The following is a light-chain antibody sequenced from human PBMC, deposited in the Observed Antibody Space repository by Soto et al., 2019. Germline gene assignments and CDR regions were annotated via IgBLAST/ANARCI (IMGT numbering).Light chain of an antibody. CDR3: QQYNSVPPFT. V-gene: IGKV3-15*01. CDR2: DAS. Sequence: EIVMTQSPATLSVSPGESASLSCRASQSVGSKLAWYQHKPGQAPRLLIYDASTRATGFPARFSGSGSGTEFTLTISSLQPEDFAVYYCQQYNSVPPFTFGPGTKVDIK. CDR1: QSVGSK. J-gene: IGKJ3*01.